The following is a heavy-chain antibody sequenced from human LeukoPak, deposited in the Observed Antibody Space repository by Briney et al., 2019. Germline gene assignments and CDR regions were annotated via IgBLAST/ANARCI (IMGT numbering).Heavy chain of an antibody. D-gene: IGHD4/OR15-4a*01. CDR3: ARLSYGGYVDY. CDR2: ISSSGSYI. J-gene: IGHJ4*02. Sequence: PGGSLRLSCAASGFTFSSYSMNWVRQAPGKGLEWVSYISSSGSYIYYADSVKGRFTISRDNAKNSLYLQMNSLKASDTAMYYCARLSYGGYVDYWGQGTLVTVSS. CDR1: GFTFSSYS. V-gene: IGHV3-21*04.